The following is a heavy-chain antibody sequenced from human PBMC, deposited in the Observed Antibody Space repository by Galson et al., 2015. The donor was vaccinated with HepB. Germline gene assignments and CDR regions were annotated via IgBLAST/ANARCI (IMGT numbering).Heavy chain of an antibody. J-gene: IGHJ4*02. Sequence: KVSCKASGYTFTSYGISWVRQAPGQGLEWMGWISAYNGNTNYAQKLQGRVTMTTDTSTSTAYMELRSLRSDDTAVYYCARGSGYCSSTSCPVLDYWGQGTLVTVSS. CDR3: ARGSGYCSSTSCPVLDY. D-gene: IGHD2-2*01. CDR2: ISAYNGNT. CDR1: GYTFTSYG. V-gene: IGHV1-18*04.